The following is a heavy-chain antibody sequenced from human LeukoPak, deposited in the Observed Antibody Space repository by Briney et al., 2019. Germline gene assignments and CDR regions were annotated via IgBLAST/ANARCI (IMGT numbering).Heavy chain of an antibody. J-gene: IGHJ4*02. Sequence: EPAHTLFNPTPALTLTFTFSGFSLSTSGMCMSWIRQPPGKALEWLARIDWDDDKYYSTSLNTRLIISKDTSKNQVVLTMTIMDPVDTATYYCARMWRYSSGWYPFDFWGQGTLVTVSS. V-gene: IGHV2-70*11. D-gene: IGHD6-19*01. CDR3: ARMWRYSSGWYPFDF. CDR2: IDWDDDK. CDR1: GFSLSTSGMC.